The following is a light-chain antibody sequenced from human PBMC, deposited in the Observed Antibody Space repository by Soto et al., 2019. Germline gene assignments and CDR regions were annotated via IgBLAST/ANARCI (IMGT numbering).Light chain of an antibody. Sequence: EIVLTQSPATLFLSPGERATLSCRASQSVSSYLAWYQQKPGQAPRLLIYDASNRATGIPARFSGSGSGTDFPLTISSLEPEDFAVYYCQQRSNWPPFTFGPGTKVDIK. CDR2: DAS. CDR1: QSVSSY. CDR3: QQRSNWPPFT. V-gene: IGKV3-11*01. J-gene: IGKJ3*01.